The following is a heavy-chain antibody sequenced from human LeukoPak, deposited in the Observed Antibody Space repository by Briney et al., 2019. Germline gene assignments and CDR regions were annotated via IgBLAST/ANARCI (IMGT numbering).Heavy chain of an antibody. CDR1: GFSFRTYA. V-gene: IGHV3-30-3*01. CDR2: ISYDGSNK. CDR3: ARVPYDSSGQRTPHFDY. J-gene: IGHJ4*02. D-gene: IGHD3-22*01. Sequence: PGGSLRLSCAASGFSFRTYAMHWVRQAPGKGLEWVGVISYDGSNKYYADSVKGRFTISRDNSKNTLYLQMNSLRAEDTAVYYCARVPYDSSGQRTPHFDYWGQGTLVTVSS.